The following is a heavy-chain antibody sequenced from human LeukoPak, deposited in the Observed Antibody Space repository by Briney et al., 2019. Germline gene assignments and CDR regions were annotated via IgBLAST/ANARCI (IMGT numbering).Heavy chain of an antibody. D-gene: IGHD3-10*01. CDR1: GYTFTTYY. V-gene: IGHV1-46*01. CDR2: INPSGGST. CDR3: ARDRHGSGTYNYYGMDV. J-gene: IGHJ6*02. Sequence: ASVKVSCKASGYTFTTYYMHWVRQAPGQGLEWMGIINPSGGSTTYAQKFQGRVTITRDTSTSTVYMEVSSLRSEDTAVYYCARDRHGSGTYNYYGMDVWGQGTTVTVSS.